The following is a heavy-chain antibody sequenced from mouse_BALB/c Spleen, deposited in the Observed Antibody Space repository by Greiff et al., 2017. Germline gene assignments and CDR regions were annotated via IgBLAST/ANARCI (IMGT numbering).Heavy chain of an antibody. D-gene: IGHD2-3*01. V-gene: IGHV1S29*02. CDR2: IYPYNGGT. CDR3: AREDGYYGYAMDY. CDR1: GYTFTDYN. Sequence: EVQLVESGPELVKPGASVKISCKASGYTFTDYNMHWVKQSHGKSLEWIGYIYPYNGGTGYNQKFKSKATLTVDNSSSTAYMELRSLTSEDSAVYYCAREDGYYGYAMDYWGQGTSVTVSS. J-gene: IGHJ4*01.